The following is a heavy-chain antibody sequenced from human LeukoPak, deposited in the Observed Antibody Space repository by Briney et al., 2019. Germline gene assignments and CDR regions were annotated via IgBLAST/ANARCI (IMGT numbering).Heavy chain of an antibody. CDR3: ARGSSGYPRYFDY. Sequence: GSSVKVSCKASGYTFTSYAVHWVRQAPGQRLEWMGWINAGNGNTKYSQKFQGRVTITRDTSASTAYMELSCLRSEDTAVYYCARGSSGYPRYFDYWGQGTLVTVSS. CDR2: INAGNGNT. V-gene: IGHV1-3*01. CDR1: GYTFTSYA. D-gene: IGHD3-22*01. J-gene: IGHJ4*02.